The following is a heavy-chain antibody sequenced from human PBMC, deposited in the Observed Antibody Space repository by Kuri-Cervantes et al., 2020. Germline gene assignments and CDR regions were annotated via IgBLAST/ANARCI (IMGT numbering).Heavy chain of an antibody. Sequence: ASVKVSCKAPGYTLTIYGISWVRQAPGQGLEWMGWISAYNGNTNYAQKLQGRVTMTTATSTSTAYMELSRLRSDDTAVYYCARATYSGYDWVYYYYYGMDVWGQGTTVTVSS. J-gene: IGHJ6*02. CDR1: GYTLTIYG. CDR3: ARATYSGYDWVYYYYYGMDV. D-gene: IGHD5-12*01. CDR2: ISAYNGNT. V-gene: IGHV1-18*01.